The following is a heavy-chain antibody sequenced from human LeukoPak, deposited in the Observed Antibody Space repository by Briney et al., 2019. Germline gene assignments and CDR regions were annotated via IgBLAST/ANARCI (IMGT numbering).Heavy chain of an antibody. CDR3: ARQNGRDSYQWGAFDI. D-gene: IGHD5-24*01. V-gene: IGHV1-2*02. CDR2: INPNSGGT. CDR1: GYTFTGYY. J-gene: IGHJ3*02. Sequence: GASVKVSCKASGYTFTGYYMHWVRQAPGQGLEWMGWINPNSGGTDYAQKFQGRVTMTRDTSISTAYMELSRLRSDDTAVYYCARQNGRDSYQWGAFDIWGQGTMVTVSS.